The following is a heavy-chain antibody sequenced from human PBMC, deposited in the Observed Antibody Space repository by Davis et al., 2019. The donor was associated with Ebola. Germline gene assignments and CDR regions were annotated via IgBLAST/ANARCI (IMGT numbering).Heavy chain of an antibody. J-gene: IGHJ4*02. CDR2: IGPSGDST. Sequence: PGGSLRLSCAASGFTFSSYWMSWVRRAPGKGLEWVSAIGPSGDSTYYADSVKGRFTISRDNSKNTLYLQMNSLRAEDTALYYCAKRIEYSSSSVYFDYWGQGTLVTVSS. CDR3: AKRIEYSSSSVYFDY. D-gene: IGHD6-6*01. CDR1: GFTFSSYW. V-gene: IGHV3-23*01.